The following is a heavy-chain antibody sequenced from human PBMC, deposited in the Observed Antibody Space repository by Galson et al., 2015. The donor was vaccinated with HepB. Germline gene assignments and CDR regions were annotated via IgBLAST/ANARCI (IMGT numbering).Heavy chain of an antibody. J-gene: IGHJ4*02. CDR2: IYPGDSDT. D-gene: IGHD5-12*01. Sequence: QSGAEVKKPGESLKISCKGSGYSFTSYWIGWVRQMPGKGLEWMGIIYPGDSDTRYSPSFQGQVTISADKSISTAYLQWSSLKASDTAMYYCARRVEGWLRSAWGEGFDYWGQGTLVTVSS. V-gene: IGHV5-51*01. CDR3: ARRVEGWLRSAWGEGFDY. CDR1: GYSFTSYW.